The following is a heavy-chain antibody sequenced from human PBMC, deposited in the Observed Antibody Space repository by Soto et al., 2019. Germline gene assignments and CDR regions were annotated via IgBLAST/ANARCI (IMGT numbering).Heavy chain of an antibody. Sequence: SETLSLTCTVSGGSVSSGSYYWSWIRQPPGKGLEWIGYIYYSGSTNYNPSLKSRVTISVDTYKNQFSLKLSSVTAADTAVYYCASGYCSSTSCYNNYWGQGNLVTVSS. D-gene: IGHD2-2*03. CDR2: IYYSGST. CDR3: ASGYCSSTSCYNNY. V-gene: IGHV4-61*01. J-gene: IGHJ4*02. CDR1: GGSVSSGSYY.